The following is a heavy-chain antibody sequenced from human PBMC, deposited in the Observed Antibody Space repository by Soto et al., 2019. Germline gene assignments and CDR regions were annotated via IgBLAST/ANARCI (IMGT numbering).Heavy chain of an antibody. CDR1: GGTFSSYA. CDR3: ARDRGVLTHTYYGMDV. J-gene: IGHJ6*02. Sequence: QVQLVQSGAEVKKPGSSVKVSCKASGGTFSSYAISWVRQAPGQGLEWMGGIIPIFGTANYAQKFQGRVTITADESTSTAYMELSSMRSEDTAVYYCARDRGVLTHTYYGMDVWGQGTTVTVSS. CDR2: IIPIFGTA. V-gene: IGHV1-69*01. D-gene: IGHD2-8*02.